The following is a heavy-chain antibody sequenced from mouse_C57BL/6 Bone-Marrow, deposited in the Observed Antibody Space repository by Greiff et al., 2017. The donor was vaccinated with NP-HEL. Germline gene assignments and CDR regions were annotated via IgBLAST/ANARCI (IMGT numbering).Heavy chain of an antibody. J-gene: IGHJ4*01. D-gene: IGHD1-1*01. CDR1: GYSITSGYY. CDR2: ISYDGSN. V-gene: IGHV3-6*01. CDR3: ARDRYFYYYAMDY. Sequence: EVQLQESGPGLVKPSQSLSLTCSVTGYSITSGYYWNWIRQFPGNKLEWMGYISYDGSNNYNPSLKNRISITRDTSKNQFFLKLNSVTTEDTATYYCARDRYFYYYAMDYWGQGTSVTVSS.